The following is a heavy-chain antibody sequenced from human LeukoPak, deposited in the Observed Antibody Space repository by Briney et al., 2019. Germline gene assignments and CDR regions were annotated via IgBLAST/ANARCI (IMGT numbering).Heavy chain of an antibody. V-gene: IGHV7-4-1*02. Sequence: ASVKVSCKASGYTFTSYAMNWVRQAPGQGLEWMGWINTNTGNPTYAQGFTGRFVFSLDTSVSTAYLQISSLKAEDYVVYYCARGVVAATEIFDYWGQGTLVTVSS. J-gene: IGHJ4*02. D-gene: IGHD2-2*01. CDR3: ARGVVAATEIFDY. CDR2: INTNTGNP. CDR1: GYTFTSYA.